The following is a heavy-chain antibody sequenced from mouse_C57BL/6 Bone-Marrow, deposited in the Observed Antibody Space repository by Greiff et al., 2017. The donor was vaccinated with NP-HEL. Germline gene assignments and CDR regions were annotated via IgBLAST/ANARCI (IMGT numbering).Heavy chain of an antibody. CDR1: GFNIKNTY. D-gene: IGHD2-3*01. CDR3: ALWDGYWYFDV. J-gene: IGHJ1*03. CDR2: IDPANGNT. V-gene: IGHV14-3*01. Sequence: QLQQSAAALPLPFASFNFSCTASGFNIKNTYMHWVKQRPEQGLEWIGRIDPANGNTKYAPKFQGKATITADTSSNTAYLQLSSLTSEDTAIYYCALWDGYWYFDVWGTGTTVTGSS.